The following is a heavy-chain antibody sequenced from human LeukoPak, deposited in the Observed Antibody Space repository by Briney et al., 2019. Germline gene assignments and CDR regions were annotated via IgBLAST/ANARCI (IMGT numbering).Heavy chain of an antibody. Sequence: GGSLRLSCEASGFTFSSYWMSWVRQAPGKGLEWMTNINRDGSEKNYVDSVKGRFTITRDNAENSLYLQMYSLKVEDTAIYYCATYDSWSGYNIAYWGQGTLVTVSS. V-gene: IGHV3-7*03. D-gene: IGHD3-3*01. CDR2: INRDGSEK. J-gene: IGHJ4*02. CDR1: GFTFSSYW. CDR3: ATYDSWSGYNIAY.